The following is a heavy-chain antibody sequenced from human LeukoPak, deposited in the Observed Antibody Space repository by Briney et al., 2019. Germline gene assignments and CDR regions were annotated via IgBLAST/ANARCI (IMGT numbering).Heavy chain of an antibody. CDR3: ARQVLASSGSILGWFDP. D-gene: IGHD3-22*01. Sequence: SETLSLTCTVSGGSISSYYWSWIRQPPGKGLESIGYIYYSGSTNYNPSLKSRVTISVDTSKIQFSLKLISVTAADTAVYYCARQVLASSGSILGWFDPWGQGTLVTVSS. CDR2: IYYSGST. CDR1: GGSISSYY. J-gene: IGHJ5*02. V-gene: IGHV4-59*08.